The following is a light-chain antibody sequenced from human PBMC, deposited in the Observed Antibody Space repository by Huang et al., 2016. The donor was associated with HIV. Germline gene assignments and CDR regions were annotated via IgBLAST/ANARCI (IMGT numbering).Light chain of an antibody. CDR3: QQYSNWPPEET. V-gene: IGKV3-15*01. CDR2: GAS. Sequence: EIVMTQSPATLSVSPGERATLSCRASQSISNNLAWYQQKSGQAPRLLIYGASTRATGIPARFSGSGSGTDFTLTISSLQSGDFAVYYCQQYSNWPPEETFGPGTKVDIK. CDR1: QSISNN. J-gene: IGKJ3*01.